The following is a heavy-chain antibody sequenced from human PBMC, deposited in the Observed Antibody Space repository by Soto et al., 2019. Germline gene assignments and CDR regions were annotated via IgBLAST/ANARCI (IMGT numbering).Heavy chain of an antibody. Sequence: ASMKVSCKASGYTFTSYGISWVRQAPGQRLKRMGWISAYNSNTNYAQKFKGWVTMTRDTSISTAYMELSRLGSDDTAVYYFASGCTGIAVLPSNDYFDYWGQGTLVTVSS. CDR1: GYTFTSYG. J-gene: IGHJ4*02. CDR2: ISAYNSNT. V-gene: IGHV1-18*01. D-gene: IGHD6-19*01. CDR3: ASGCTGIAVLPSNDYFDY.